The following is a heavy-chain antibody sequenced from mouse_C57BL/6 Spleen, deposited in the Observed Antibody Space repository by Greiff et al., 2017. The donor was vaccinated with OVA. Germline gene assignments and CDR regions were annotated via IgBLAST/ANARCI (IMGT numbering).Heavy chain of an antibody. V-gene: IGHV1-52*01. CDR1: GYTFTSYW. CDR2: IDPSDSET. J-gene: IGHJ1*03. CDR3: AGEGDYYCSSDDWYFDV. Sequence: QVQLQQPGAELVRPGSSVKLSCKASGYTFTSYWMHWVKQRPIQGLEWIGNIDPSDSETHYNQKFKDKATLTVDKSSSTAYMQLSSLTSEDSAVYYWAGEGDYYCSSDDWYFDVWGTGTTVTVSS. D-gene: IGHD1-1*01.